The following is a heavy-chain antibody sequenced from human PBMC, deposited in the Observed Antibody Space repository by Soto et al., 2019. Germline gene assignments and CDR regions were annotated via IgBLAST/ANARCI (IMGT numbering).Heavy chain of an antibody. J-gene: IGHJ5*02. D-gene: IGHD3-16*02. V-gene: IGHV4-34*01. Sequence: QVQLQQWGAGLLKPSETLSLTCAVYGGSFSGYYWCWIRQPPGKGLEWIGEINHSGSTNYNPSLKSRVTISVDTSKLQFSLKLSSVAAADMAVYYCARGRDYDWGSYRNNWFDPWGQGTLVTVSS. CDR2: INHSGST. CDR3: ARGRDYDWGSYRNNWFDP. CDR1: GGSFSGYY.